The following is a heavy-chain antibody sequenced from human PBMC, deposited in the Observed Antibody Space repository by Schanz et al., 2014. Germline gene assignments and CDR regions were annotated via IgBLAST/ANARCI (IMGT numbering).Heavy chain of an antibody. D-gene: IGHD6-19*01. J-gene: IGHJ4*02. CDR2: VFYTGTT. CDR1: GGSINSNSYY. CDR3: ARHGPLAGIPLDY. V-gene: IGHV4-39*01. Sequence: QLQLQESGPGLVKPSETLSLICRVSGGSINSNSYYWGWIRQPPGKGLEWIGNVFYTGTTYTNPSLRGRPTFSVDTSNNHSPLNLPSVTAADTAVYFCARHGPLAGIPLDYWGRGTLVTVSS.